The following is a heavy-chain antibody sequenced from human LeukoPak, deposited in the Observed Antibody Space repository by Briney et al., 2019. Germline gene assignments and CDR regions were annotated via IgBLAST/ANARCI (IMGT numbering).Heavy chain of an antibody. J-gene: IGHJ6*03. Sequence: PGGSLRLSCAASGFTVSSNYMSWVRQAPGKGLEWVSVIYSGGSTYYADSVKGRFTISRDNSKNTLYLQMNSLRAEDTAVYYCARGTRAGYYYYYMDVWGKGTTVTVSS. CDR3: ARGTRAGYYYYYMDV. CDR2: IYSGGST. V-gene: IGHV3-53*01. CDR1: GFTVSSNY. D-gene: IGHD2-2*01.